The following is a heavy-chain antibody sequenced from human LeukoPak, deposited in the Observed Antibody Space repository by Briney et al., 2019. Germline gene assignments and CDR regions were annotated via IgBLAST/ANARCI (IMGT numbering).Heavy chain of an antibody. CDR2: ISAYNGNT. Sequence: ASVKVSCKASGYTFTGYYMHWVRQAPGQGLEWMGWISAYNGNTNYAQKLQGRVTMTTDTSTSTAYMELRSLRSDDTAVYYCARLYQNYYYYMDVWGKGTTVTISS. D-gene: IGHD2-2*01. CDR3: ARLYQNYYYYMDV. V-gene: IGHV1-18*04. J-gene: IGHJ6*03. CDR1: GYTFTGYY.